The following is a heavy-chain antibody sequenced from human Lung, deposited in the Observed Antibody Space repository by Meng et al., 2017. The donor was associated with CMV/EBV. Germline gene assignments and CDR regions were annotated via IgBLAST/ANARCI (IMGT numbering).Heavy chain of an antibody. Sequence: GGSLRLXXAASGFTFDDYAMHWVRQAPGKGLEWVSLISWDGGSTYYADSVKGRFTISRDNSKTSLYLQMNSLGAEDTALYYCAKEYIAAAGTDYYYGMDVWGQGXTVTVSS. CDR1: GFTFDDYA. J-gene: IGHJ6*02. D-gene: IGHD6-13*01. V-gene: IGHV3-43D*03. CDR3: AKEYIAAAGTDYYYGMDV. CDR2: ISWDGGST.